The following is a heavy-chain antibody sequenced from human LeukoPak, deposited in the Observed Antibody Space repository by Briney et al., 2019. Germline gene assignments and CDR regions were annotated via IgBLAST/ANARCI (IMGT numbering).Heavy chain of an antibody. J-gene: IGHJ6*02. CDR1: GFTFSGYT. Sequence: GGSLRLSCAGSGFTFSGYTMNWVRQAPGKGLEWVAVISYDGSNKYYADSVKGRFTISRDNSKNTLYLQMNSLRAEDTAVYYCARDTFLQLWLTDYYYGMDVWGQGTTVTVSS. CDR3: ARDTFLQLWLTDYYYGMDV. D-gene: IGHD5-18*01. V-gene: IGHV3-30-3*01. CDR2: ISYDGSNK.